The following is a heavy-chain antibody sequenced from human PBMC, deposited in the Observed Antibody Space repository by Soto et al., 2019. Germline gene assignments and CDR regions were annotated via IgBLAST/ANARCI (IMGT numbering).Heavy chain of an antibody. J-gene: IGHJ5*02. V-gene: IGHV4-31*03. CDR3: ASGYNGYCSGGSCYSEEFVDWFDP. CDR1: GGSISSGGYY. Sequence: QVQLQESGPGLVKPSQTLSLTCTVSGGSISSGGYYWSWIRQHPGKGLEWIGYIYYSGSTYYNPSLKSRVTISVDTSKNQFSLKLSSVTAADTAVYYCASGYNGYCSGGSCYSEEFVDWFDPWGQGTLVTVSS. CDR2: IYYSGST. D-gene: IGHD2-15*01.